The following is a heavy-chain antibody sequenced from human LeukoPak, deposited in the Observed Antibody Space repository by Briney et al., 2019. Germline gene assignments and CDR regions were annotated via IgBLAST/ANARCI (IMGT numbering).Heavy chain of an antibody. D-gene: IGHD3-9*01. CDR2: IYYSGST. CDR3: ARDNWFLSSKTWYYYGMDV. CDR1: GGSISSGGYY. J-gene: IGHJ6*02. Sequence: SETLSLTCTVSGGSISSGGYYWSWIRQHPGKGLEWIGYIYYSGSTYYNPSLKSRVTISADTSKNQFSLTLRFVTAADTAVYYCARDNWFLSSKTWYYYGMDVWGQGTTVTVSS. V-gene: IGHV4-61*08.